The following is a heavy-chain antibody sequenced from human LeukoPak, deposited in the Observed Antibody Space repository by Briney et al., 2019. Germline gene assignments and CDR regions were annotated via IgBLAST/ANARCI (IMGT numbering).Heavy chain of an antibody. D-gene: IGHD2-15*01. J-gene: IGHJ6*02. CDR1: GFIVSSNY. Sequence: PGGSLRLSCAASGFIVSSNYMSWVRQAPGKGLEWVSVINGGGNTYYTDSVKGRFSISRDNSKNTLYLQMNSLRAEDTAVYYCARAAYCSGGSCYLPGDYYYYGMDVWGQGTTVTVSS. CDR3: ARAAYCSGGSCYLPGDYYYYGMDV. V-gene: IGHV3-53*01. CDR2: INGGGNT.